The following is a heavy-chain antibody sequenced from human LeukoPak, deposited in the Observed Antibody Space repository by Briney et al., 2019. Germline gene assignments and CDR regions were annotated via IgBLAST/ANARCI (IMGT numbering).Heavy chain of an antibody. V-gene: IGHV1-3*01. CDR2: INAGNGNT. Sequence: ASVKVSCKASGYTFTNFAMHWVRQAPGQRLEWMGWINAGNGNTKYSQNFQGRVAITRDTSASTAYMELSSLRSEDTAVYYCASLLGVRGVIRYYFDYWGQGTLVTVSS. CDR1: GYTFTNFA. CDR3: ASLLGVRGVIRYYFDY. D-gene: IGHD3-10*01. J-gene: IGHJ4*02.